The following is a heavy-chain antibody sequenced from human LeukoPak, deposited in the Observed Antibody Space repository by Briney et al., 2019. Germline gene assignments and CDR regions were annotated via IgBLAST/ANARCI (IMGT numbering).Heavy chain of an antibody. CDR1: GFTFSDYW. J-gene: IGHJ4*02. CDR3: ARAGYTYGTLYF. Sequence: PGGSLRLSCAVSGFTFSDYWMSWVRQAPGKGLEWVADIKQDGGEKNYVDSVEGRFTISRDNAKNTLYLQMNSLGAEDTAVYYCARAGYTYGTLYFWGQGTLVTVSS. CDR2: IKQDGGEK. V-gene: IGHV3-7*01. D-gene: IGHD5-18*01.